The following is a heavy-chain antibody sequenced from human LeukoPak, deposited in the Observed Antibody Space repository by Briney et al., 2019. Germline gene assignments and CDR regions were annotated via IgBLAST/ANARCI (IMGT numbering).Heavy chain of an antibody. CDR2: ISGSGGST. J-gene: IGHJ4*02. D-gene: IGHD3-9*01. CDR3: AKDLMNYDILTGFDY. V-gene: IGHV3-23*01. CDR1: GFTFSSYA. Sequence: GGSLRLSCAASGFTFSSYAMSWVRQAPGKGLEWVSAISGSGGSTYYADSVKGRFTISRDNSKNTLYLQMNSLRAEDTAVYYCAKDLMNYDILTGFDYWGQGTLVTVSS.